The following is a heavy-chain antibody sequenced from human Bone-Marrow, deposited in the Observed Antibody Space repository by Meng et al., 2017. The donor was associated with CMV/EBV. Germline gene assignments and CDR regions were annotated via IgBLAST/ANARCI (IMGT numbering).Heavy chain of an antibody. V-gene: IGHV3-30*18. J-gene: IGHJ4*02. D-gene: IGHD3-10*01. CDR2: ITYDGGNK. CDR3: AKDRGIPYFYFDY. CDR1: GFTLNSYG. Sequence: QVQLVESGGGVVQPGRSLRLSCAASGFTLNSYGMHWVRQAPGKGLEWVSLITYDGGNKYYADSVKGRFTISRDNSKNTLYLQMNSLRTEDTAVYYCAKDRGIPYFYFDYWGQGTLVTVSS.